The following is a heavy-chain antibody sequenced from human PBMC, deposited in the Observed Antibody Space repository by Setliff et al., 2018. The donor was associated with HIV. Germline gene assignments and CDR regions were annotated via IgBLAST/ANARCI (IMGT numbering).Heavy chain of an antibody. CDR2: IYYSGST. V-gene: IGHV4-61*01. J-gene: IGHJ6*03. D-gene: IGHD3-10*01. CDR3: ARPRSGTYRGHYYYYMDV. CDR1: GGSISSGSYY. Sequence: SETLSLTCTVSGGSISSGSYYWSWIRQPPGRGLEWIGYIYYSGSTNYNPSLKSRVTISVDTSKNQFSLKLSSVTAADTAVYYCARPRSGTYRGHYYYYMDVWGKGTTVTVSS.